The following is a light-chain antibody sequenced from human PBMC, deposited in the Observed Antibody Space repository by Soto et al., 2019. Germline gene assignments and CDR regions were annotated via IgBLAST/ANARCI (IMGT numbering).Light chain of an antibody. J-gene: IGKJ1*01. CDR1: QDISSW. Sequence: AIRMTQPPSSLSASTGDGVTITRRASQDISSWLAWYQQKAGKAPNLLISAASRLQSGVPSRFSGRGSGTDFTLTISSLQPEDFATYYCLQDYDYPRTFGQGTKVDIK. CDR2: AAS. V-gene: IGKV1-6*02. CDR3: LQDYDYPRT.